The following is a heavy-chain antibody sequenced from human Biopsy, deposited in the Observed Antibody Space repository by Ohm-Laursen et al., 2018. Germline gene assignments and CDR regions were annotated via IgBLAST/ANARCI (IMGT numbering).Heavy chain of an antibody. CDR2: ISRSGAYT. J-gene: IGHJ5*01. V-gene: IGHV3-23*01. Sequence: SLRLSFAPSGFNFVSYAMTWVRQAPARALECVSVISRSGAYTYYADSVKGRFTISSDNSNNTLFLQLSSLRAEDTAVYHCAKDRALNFLAWFDLWGQGTLVTVSS. CDR3: AKDRALNFLAWFDL. D-gene: IGHD2/OR15-2a*01. CDR1: GFNFVSYA.